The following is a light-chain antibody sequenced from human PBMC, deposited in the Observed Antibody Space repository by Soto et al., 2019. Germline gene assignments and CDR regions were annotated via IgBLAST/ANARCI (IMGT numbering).Light chain of an antibody. CDR3: QQGYSVPLT. CDR1: QGLTSW. J-gene: IGKJ4*01. CDR2: AAS. V-gene: IGKV1-12*01. Sequence: DIQMTQSPSSVSASVGDRVTITCRARQGLTSWLAWYQQRPGKAPKLLVYAASILHTRVPSRFVGGGSCTAYTRTFASLEPEDFATYYCQQGYSVPLTGGGGTRVEIK.